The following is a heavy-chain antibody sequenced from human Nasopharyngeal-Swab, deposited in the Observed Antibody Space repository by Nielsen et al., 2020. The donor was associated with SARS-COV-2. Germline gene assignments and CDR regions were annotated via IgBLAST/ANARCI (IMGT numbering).Heavy chain of an antibody. CDR3: ARDWEQQHDAFDI. J-gene: IGHJ3*02. Sequence: ASVKVSCTASGYTFTGYYMHWVRQAPGQGLEWMGRINPNSGGTNYAQKFQGRVTMTRDTSISTAYMELSRLRSDDTAVYYCARDWEQQHDAFDIWGQGTMVTVSS. CDR2: INPNSGGT. CDR1: GYTFTGYY. D-gene: IGHD6-13*01. V-gene: IGHV1-2*06.